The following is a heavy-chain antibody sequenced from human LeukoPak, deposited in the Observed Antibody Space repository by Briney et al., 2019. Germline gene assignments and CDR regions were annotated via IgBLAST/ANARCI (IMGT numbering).Heavy chain of an antibody. Sequence: ASVKVSCKASGYTFTSYYMEWVRQAHGQGLEWMGWINPNSGGTNYAQKFQGRVTMTRDTSITTAYMELSRLRSDDTAVYYCARGKCGAPLRWLDPWGEGTLGTVSA. J-gene: IGHJ5*02. CDR1: GYTFTSYY. CDR3: ARGKCGAPLRWLDP. D-gene: IGHD1-26*01. CDR2: INPNSGGT. V-gene: IGHV1-2*02.